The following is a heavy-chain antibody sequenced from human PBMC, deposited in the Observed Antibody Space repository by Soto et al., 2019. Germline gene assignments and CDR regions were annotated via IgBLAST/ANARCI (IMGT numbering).Heavy chain of an antibody. CDR3: IQSRCGGDCLQSYASYYYYGMDV. CDR1: AFSLSTGGVG. CDR2: IYWDDDK. V-gene: IGHV2-5*02. J-gene: IGHJ6*02. Sequence: ESRATLVNPTQTLTLTCTLSAFSLSTGGVGVGWIRQPPGKALEWLALIYWDDDKRYSPSLRSRPTITKDTSKNQVVLTMTNMDPVDTATYYCIQSRCGGDCLQSYASYYYYGMDVWGQGTTVTVSS. D-gene: IGHD2-21*02.